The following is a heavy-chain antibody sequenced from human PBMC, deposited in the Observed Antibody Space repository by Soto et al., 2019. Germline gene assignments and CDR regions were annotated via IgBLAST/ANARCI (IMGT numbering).Heavy chain of an antibody. Sequence: SETLSLTCAVYGGSFSGYYWSWIRQPPGKGLEWIGEINHSGSTNYNPSLKSRVTISVDTSKNQFSLNLTSVTAADTAIYYCTRANWYSEYWGQGTLVTVSS. CDR1: GGSFSGYY. D-gene: IGHD7-27*01. J-gene: IGHJ4*02. V-gene: IGHV4-34*01. CDR3: TRANWYSEY. CDR2: INHSGST.